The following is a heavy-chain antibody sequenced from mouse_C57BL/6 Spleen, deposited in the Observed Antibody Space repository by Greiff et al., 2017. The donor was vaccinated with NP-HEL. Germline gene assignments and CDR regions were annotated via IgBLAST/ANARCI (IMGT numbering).Heavy chain of an antibody. D-gene: IGHD2-12*01. Sequence: QVQLKESGPGLVQPSQSLSITCTVSGFSFTSYGVHWVRQSPGKGLEWLGVIWSGGSTDYNAAFISRLSISKDNSKSQVFFKMNSQQADDTAIYYCARMTIARYFDVWGTGTTVTVSS. CDR1: GFSFTSYG. V-gene: IGHV2-2*01. CDR3: ARMTIARYFDV. CDR2: IWSGGST. J-gene: IGHJ1*03.